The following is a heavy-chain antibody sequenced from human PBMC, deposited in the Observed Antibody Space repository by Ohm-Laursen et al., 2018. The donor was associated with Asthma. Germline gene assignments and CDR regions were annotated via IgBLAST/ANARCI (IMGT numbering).Heavy chain of an antibody. V-gene: IGHV3-21*01. CDR1: GFTFSSYS. CDR2: ISSSSYI. CDR3: ARDPIEMATTYYFDY. Sequence: SLRLSCSASGFTFSSYSMNWVRQAPGKGLEWVSSISSSSYIYYADSVKGRFTISRDNAKNSLYLQMNSLRAEDTAVYYCARDPIEMATTYYFDYWGQGTLVTVSS. D-gene: IGHD5-24*01. J-gene: IGHJ4*02.